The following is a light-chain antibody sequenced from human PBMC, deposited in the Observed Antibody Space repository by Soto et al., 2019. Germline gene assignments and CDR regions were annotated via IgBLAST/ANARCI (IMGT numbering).Light chain of an antibody. V-gene: IGKV3-20*01. CDR2: GAS. CDR1: QSVSSNY. CDR3: QQYGSSPPLT. J-gene: IGKJ1*01. Sequence: ESVLTQSPGTLSLSPGERATLSCRASQSVSSNYLAWYQQKPGQAPRLLIYGASTRATGIPDRFSGSGSGTDFTLTISRLEPGDSAVYYCQQYGSSPPLTFGQGTKVEIK.